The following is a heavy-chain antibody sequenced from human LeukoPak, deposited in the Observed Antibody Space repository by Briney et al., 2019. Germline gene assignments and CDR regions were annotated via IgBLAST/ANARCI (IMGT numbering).Heavy chain of an antibody. V-gene: IGHV3-30-3*01. CDR3: TKVRLSNLYYYYGMDV. CDR2: ISYDGSNK. CDR1: GFTFSSYA. D-gene: IGHD2-21*02. Sequence: PGRSLRLSCAASGFTFSSYAMHWVRQAPGKGLEWVAVISYDGSNKYYADSVKGRFTISRDNSRNTLYLQMNSLRVADTAVYFCTKVRLSNLYYYYGMDVWGQGTTVTVSS. J-gene: IGHJ6*02.